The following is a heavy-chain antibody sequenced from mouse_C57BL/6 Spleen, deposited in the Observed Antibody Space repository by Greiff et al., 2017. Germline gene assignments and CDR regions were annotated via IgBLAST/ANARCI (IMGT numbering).Heavy chain of an antibody. J-gene: IGHJ3*01. CDR1: GYTFTDYN. CDR3: ARGWSYYYGSSYDWFAY. Sequence: VQLQQSGPELVKPGASVKMSCKASGYTFTDYNMHWVKQSHGKSLEWIGYINPNNGGTSYNQKFKGKATLTVNKSSSTAYMELRSLTSEDSAVYYCARGWSYYYGSSYDWFAYWGQGTLVTVSA. CDR2: INPNNGGT. D-gene: IGHD1-1*01. V-gene: IGHV1-22*01.